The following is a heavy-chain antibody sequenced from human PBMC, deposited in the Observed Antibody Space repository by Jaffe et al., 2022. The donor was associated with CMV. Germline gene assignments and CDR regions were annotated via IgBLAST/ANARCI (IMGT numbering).Heavy chain of an antibody. CDR3: AKDGGSGWYDGAFDI. CDR2: ISWNSGSI. CDR1: GFTFDDYA. Sequence: EVQLVESGGGLVQPGRSLRLSCAASGFTFDDYAMHWVRQAPGKGLEWVSGISWNSGSIGYADSVKGRFTISRDNAKNSLYLQMNSLRAEDTALYYCAKDGGSGWYDGAFDIWGQGTMVTVSS. V-gene: IGHV3-9*01. D-gene: IGHD6-19*01. J-gene: IGHJ3*02.